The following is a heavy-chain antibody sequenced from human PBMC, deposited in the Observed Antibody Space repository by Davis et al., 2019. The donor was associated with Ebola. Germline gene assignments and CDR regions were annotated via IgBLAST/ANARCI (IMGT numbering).Heavy chain of an antibody. CDR1: GYTFTGYY. Sequence: ASVKVSCKASGYTFTGYYMHWVRQAPGQGLEWMGWINPNSGGTNYAQKFQGRVTMTRDTSISTAYMELSRLRSDDTAVYYCAREANPRISWFDPWGQGTLVTVSS. CDR3: AREANPRISWFDP. CDR2: INPNSGGT. J-gene: IGHJ5*02. V-gene: IGHV1-2*02. D-gene: IGHD2-15*01.